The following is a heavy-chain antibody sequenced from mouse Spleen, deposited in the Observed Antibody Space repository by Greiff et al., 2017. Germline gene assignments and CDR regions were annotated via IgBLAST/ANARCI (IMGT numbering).Heavy chain of an antibody. V-gene: IGHV14-4*01. J-gene: IGHJ1*01. D-gene: IGHD1-1*01. CDR3: TGGSSYGVSCDV. Sequence: EVQLQQSGAELVRPGASVKLSCTASGFNIKDDYMHWVKQRPEQGLEWIGWIDPENGDTEYASKFQGKATITADTSSNTAYLQLSSLTSEDTAVYYCTGGSSYGVSCDVWGAGTTVTVSS. CDR2: IDPENGDT. CDR1: GFNIKDDY.